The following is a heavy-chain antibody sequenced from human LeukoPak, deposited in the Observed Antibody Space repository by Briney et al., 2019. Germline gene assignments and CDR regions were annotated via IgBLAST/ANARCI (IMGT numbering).Heavy chain of an antibody. V-gene: IGHV4-4*07. J-gene: IGHJ4*02. CDR1: GGSISAYY. CDR3: ARGRWNTGMFSPYYFDC. D-gene: IGHD5-18*01. CDR2: IHTSGST. Sequence: SETLSLTCTVSGGSISAYYWSWIRQPAGKGLEWIGRIHTSGSTNYNPSLKSRVTISIDTSKNQFSLKLSSVPAADTAVYYCARGRWNTGMFSPYYFDCRGQGTLVTVSS.